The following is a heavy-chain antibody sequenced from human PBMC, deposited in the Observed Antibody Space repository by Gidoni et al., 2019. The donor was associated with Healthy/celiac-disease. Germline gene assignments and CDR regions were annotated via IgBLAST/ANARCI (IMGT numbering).Heavy chain of an antibody. CDR3: ARTYYYDSSGYYLMAGLDAFDI. D-gene: IGHD3-22*01. CDR2: IYYSGST. V-gene: IGHV4-59*01. J-gene: IGHJ3*02. CDR1: GGSISSYY. Sequence: QVQLQESGPGLVKPSETLSLTCTVSGGSISSYYCSWIRQPPGKGLEWIGYIYYSGSTNYNPSLKSRVTISVDTSKNQFSLKLSSVTAADTAVYYCARTYYYDSSGYYLMAGLDAFDIWGQGTMVTVSS.